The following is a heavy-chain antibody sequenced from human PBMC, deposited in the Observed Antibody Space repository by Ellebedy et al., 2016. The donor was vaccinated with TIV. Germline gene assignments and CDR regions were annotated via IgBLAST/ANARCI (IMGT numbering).Heavy chain of an antibody. CDR3: AKGHTASFFYLFDS. CDR1: GFTFSSYS. CDR2: ISSSNHYI. V-gene: IGHV3-21*04. D-gene: IGHD2-2*01. J-gene: IGHJ5*01. Sequence: GESLKISCAASGFTFSSYSMNWIRQAPGKGLEWVSSISSSNHYIYYADSVKGRFTISRDNAKNSLYLQMQSLRAEDTALYYCAKGHTASFFYLFDSWGQGTLVTVSS.